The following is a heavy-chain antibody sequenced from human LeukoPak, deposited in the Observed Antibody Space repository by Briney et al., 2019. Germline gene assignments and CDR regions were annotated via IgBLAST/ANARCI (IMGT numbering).Heavy chain of an antibody. CDR3: ARLANLRVAVAGTGDY. D-gene: IGHD6-19*01. V-gene: IGHV4-34*01. Sequence: SETLSLTCAVYGGSFSGYYWSWIRQPPGKGLEWIGEINHSGSTNYNPSLKSRVTISVDTPKNQFSLKLSSVTAADTAVYYCARLANLRVAVAGTGDYWGQGTLVTVSS. J-gene: IGHJ4*02. CDR1: GGSFSGYY. CDR2: INHSGST.